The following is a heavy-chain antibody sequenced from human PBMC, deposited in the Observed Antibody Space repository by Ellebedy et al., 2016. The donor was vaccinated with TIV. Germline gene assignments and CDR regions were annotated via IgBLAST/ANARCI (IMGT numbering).Heavy chain of an antibody. J-gene: IGHJ3*02. D-gene: IGHD3-22*01. CDR1: GFTFSDYS. CDR3: AGGSGFLFDI. CDR2: ISSSGSTI. Sequence: PGGSLRLSCAASGFTFSDYSMNWIRQTPGKGLEWVSYISSSGSTIYYADSVKGRFTISRDNAKNSLYLQMNSLTAEDTALYYCAGGSGFLFDIWGQGTMVTVS. V-gene: IGHV3-11*04.